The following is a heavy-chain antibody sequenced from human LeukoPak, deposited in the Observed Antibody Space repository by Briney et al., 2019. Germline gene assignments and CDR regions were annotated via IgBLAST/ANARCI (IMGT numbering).Heavy chain of an antibody. D-gene: IGHD3-10*01. Sequence: SETLSLTCTVSGGSISSYYWSWIRQPPGKGLEWIGYVYSSGNTNYSPSLKGRAIISADTSKNQFSLKLTSVTAADTAVYYCVRDRELTYWGQGILVTVSS. CDR2: VYSSGNT. J-gene: IGHJ4*02. CDR1: GGSISSYY. CDR3: VRDRELTY. V-gene: IGHV4-4*08.